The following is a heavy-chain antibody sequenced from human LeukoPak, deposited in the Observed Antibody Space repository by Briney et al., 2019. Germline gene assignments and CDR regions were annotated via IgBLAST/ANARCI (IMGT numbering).Heavy chain of an antibody. CDR3: TRDFGRSSYYFDF. CDR2: ISSSSSYI. V-gene: IGHV3-21*01. Sequence: PGGSLRLSCAASGFTFSSYSMNWVRQAPGKGLEWVSSISSSSSYIYYADSVKGRFTISRDNAKNSLYLQMNSLRVEDTAVYYCTRDFGRSSYYFDFWGQGTLVTVSS. CDR1: GFTFSSYS. D-gene: IGHD3-3*01. J-gene: IGHJ4*02.